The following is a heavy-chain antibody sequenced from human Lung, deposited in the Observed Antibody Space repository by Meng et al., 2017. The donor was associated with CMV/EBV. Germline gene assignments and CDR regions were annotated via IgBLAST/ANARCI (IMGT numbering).Heavy chain of an antibody. J-gene: IGHJ3*02. Sequence: GGSLRLXCAASGFTVSSNYMSWVRQAPGKGLEWVSVIYSGGSTYYADSVKGRFTISRDNSKNTLYLQMNSLRAEDTAVYYCARADCSSTSCYKSAFDIWGPGTXVTVAS. D-gene: IGHD2-2*02. CDR2: IYSGGST. V-gene: IGHV3-53*01. CDR1: GFTVSSNY. CDR3: ARADCSSTSCYKSAFDI.